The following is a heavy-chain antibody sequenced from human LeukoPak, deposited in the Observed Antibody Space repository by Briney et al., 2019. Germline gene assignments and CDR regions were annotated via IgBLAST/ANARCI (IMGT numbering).Heavy chain of an antibody. V-gene: IGHV4-59*01. J-gene: IGHJ6*03. D-gene: IGHD3-22*01. Sequence: SETLSLTCTVSGGSISSYYWSWIRQPPGKELEWIGNIYYSGSTNYNPSLKSRVTISADTSKNQFSLKLSSVTAADTAVYYCTRGSIAYYYMDVWGKGTTVTISS. CDR2: IYYSGST. CDR1: GGSISSYY. CDR3: TRGSIAYYYMDV.